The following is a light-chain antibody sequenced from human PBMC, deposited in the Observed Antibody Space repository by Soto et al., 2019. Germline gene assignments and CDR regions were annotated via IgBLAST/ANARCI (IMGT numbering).Light chain of an antibody. CDR3: QQRSNWPPIT. Sequence: EIVLTQSPATLSLSGGEIATLSCRASQSVSTYLAWYQQKPGQAPRLLISDASNRATGIPARFSGSGSGTDFTLTISSLEPEDFAVYYCQQRSNWPPITFGQGTRLEIK. V-gene: IGKV3-11*01. CDR2: DAS. CDR1: QSVSTY. J-gene: IGKJ5*01.